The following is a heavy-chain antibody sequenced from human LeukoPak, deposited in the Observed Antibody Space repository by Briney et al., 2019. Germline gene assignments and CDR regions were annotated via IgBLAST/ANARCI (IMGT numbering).Heavy chain of an antibody. D-gene: IGHD1-26*01. V-gene: IGHV1-18*01. CDR2: ISAYNGNT. J-gene: IGHJ4*02. CDR3: ARVSAVGATYYFDY. CDR1: GYTFTSYG. Sequence: GASVKVSCKASGYTFTSYGISWVRQAPGQGLEWMGWISAYNGNTNYAQKLQGRVTMTRDTSTSTAYMELRSLRSDDTAVYYCARVSAVGATYYFDYWGQGTLVTVSS.